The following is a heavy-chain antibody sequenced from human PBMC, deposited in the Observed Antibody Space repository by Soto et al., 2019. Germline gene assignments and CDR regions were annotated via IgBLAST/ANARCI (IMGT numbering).Heavy chain of an antibody. V-gene: IGHV3-23*01. J-gene: IGHJ6*02. D-gene: IGHD3-10*01. CDR1: GFTFSSYA. CDR3: AKSRGPATGYYYYGMDV. CDR2: ISGSGGST. Sequence: GGSLRLSCAASGFTFSSYAMSWVRQAPGKGLEWVSAISGSGGSTYYADSVKGRFTISRDNSKNTLYLQMNSLRAEDTAVYYCAKSRGPATGYYYYGMDVWGQGTTFTVSS.